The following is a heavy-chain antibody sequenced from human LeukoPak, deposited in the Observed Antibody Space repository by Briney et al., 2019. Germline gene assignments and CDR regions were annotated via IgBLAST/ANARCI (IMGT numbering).Heavy chain of an antibody. CDR3: SKGTNSSSWYYDN. J-gene: IGHJ4*02. CDR2: IWFDGSNQ. D-gene: IGHD6-13*01. CDR1: GFTFHHYG. Sequence: PGMSLRLSCAASGFTFHHYGMHWVRQAPGKGLEWVTMIWFDGSNQYYADSVKGRFTISRDNSRNTPYLQMSSLRAEDTAVYYCSKGTNSSSWYYDNWGQGTLVTVSS. V-gene: IGHV3-33*06.